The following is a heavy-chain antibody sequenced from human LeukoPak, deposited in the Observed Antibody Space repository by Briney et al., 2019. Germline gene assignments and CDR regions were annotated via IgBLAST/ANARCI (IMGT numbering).Heavy chain of an antibody. CDR3: ARVGFNRVYNWNLFDY. D-gene: IGHD1-20*01. J-gene: IGHJ4*02. CDR2: IYHSGST. V-gene: IGHV4-4*02. CDR1: GGSISSSNW. Sequence: SETLSLTCAVSGGSISSSNWWSWVRQPPGKGLEWIGEIYHSGSTNYNPSLKSRVTISVDKSKNQFSLKLSSVTAADTAVYYCARVGFNRVYNWNLFDYWGQGTLVTVSS.